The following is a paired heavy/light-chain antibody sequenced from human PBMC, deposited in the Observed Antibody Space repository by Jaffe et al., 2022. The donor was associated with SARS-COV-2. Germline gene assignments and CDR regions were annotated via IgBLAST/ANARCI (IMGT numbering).Light chain of an antibody. J-gene: IGKJ1*01. V-gene: IGKV1-39*01. CDR1: QRINTF. Sequence: DIQMTQSPSSLSASPGDRVTITCRSGQRINTFLNWYQHKTGAAPKLLIYAASKLQSGVPSRFIGGGSGTDFSLTITSLQPEDFATYYCQQSYDTPVTFGQGTKVEIK. CDR3: QQSYDTPVT. CDR2: AAS.
Heavy chain of an antibody. D-gene: IGHD3-16*01. CDR1: GYTFTGYS. Sequence: QVLLVQSGSELKKPGASVRVSCKTSGYTFTGYSLHWVRQAPGQGLEWMGLINTETGDPKYDPAFPGRFVFSVDTSVGTAYLQISSLTPEDTAVYYCARGDYSEFIETFDFWGQGTVVTVSS. V-gene: IGHV7-4-1*02. CDR3: ARGDYSEFIETFDF. CDR2: INTETGDP. J-gene: IGHJ4*02.